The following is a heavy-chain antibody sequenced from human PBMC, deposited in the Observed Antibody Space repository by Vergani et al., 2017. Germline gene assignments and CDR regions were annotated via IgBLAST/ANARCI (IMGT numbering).Heavy chain of an antibody. CDR2: IGKDGINT. CDR1: GFTFSNFG. CDR3: AKDLYPLIVVVPTGADY. J-gene: IGHJ4*02. Sequence: QVQLVESAGGVVQPGGSLRLSCAASGFTFSNFGMHWIRQAPGKGLEWLAYIGKDGINTRYRDAVKGRFTVSRDNSKNTLYLQMNSLRAEDTAVYYCAKDLYPLIVVVPTGADYWGQGTLVTVSS. D-gene: IGHD2-2*01. V-gene: IGHV3-30*02.